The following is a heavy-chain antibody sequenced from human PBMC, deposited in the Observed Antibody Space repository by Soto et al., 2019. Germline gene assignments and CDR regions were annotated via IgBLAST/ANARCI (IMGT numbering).Heavy chain of an antibody. CDR3: GRLWGWFGDY. V-gene: IGHV4-59*12. CDR1: GGSISSYY. Sequence: QVQLQESGPGLVKPSETLSLTCTVSGGSISSYYWSWIRQPPGKGLEWIGYIYYSGCTNYTSSLKSRVTNSVHTSKNQFSLKLSSVTAADTAVCYCGRLWGWFGDYWGQGTLVTVSS. CDR2: IYYSGCT. J-gene: IGHJ4*02. D-gene: IGHD3-10*01.